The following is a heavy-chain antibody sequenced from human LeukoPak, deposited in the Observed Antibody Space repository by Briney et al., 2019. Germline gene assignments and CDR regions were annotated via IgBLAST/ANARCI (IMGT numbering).Heavy chain of an antibody. CDR1: GGSISSGNYY. CDR3: ARHQSGNYYGSGSPDY. J-gene: IGHJ4*02. V-gene: IGHV4-61*09. D-gene: IGHD3-10*01. Sequence: PSETLSLTCTVSGGSISSGNYYWSWIRQPAGKGLEWIGHIYTNGSTNYNPSLKSRVTMSVDTSKNQLSLKLTSVTAADTAVYYCARHQSGNYYGSGSPDYWGQGTLVTVSS. CDR2: IYTNGST.